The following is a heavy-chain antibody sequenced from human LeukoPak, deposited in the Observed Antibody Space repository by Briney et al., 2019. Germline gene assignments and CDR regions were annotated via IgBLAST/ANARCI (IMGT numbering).Heavy chain of an antibody. V-gene: IGHV3-7*03. CDR3: AKVGTGRSDY. CDR1: GFTFSSDW. D-gene: IGHD1-14*01. CDR2: IKEDGSES. Sequence: GGSLRLSCAVSGFTFSSDWMTWVRQAPGKGLEWVANIKEDGSESYYVDSVKGRFTISRDNTKNSLYLQMNSLRAEDTAVYYCAKVGTGRSDYWGQGTLVTVSS. J-gene: IGHJ4*02.